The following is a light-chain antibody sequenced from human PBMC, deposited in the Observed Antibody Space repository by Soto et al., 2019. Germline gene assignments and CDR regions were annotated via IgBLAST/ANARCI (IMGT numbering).Light chain of an antibody. J-gene: IGKJ2*01. CDR1: QSVSSSY. V-gene: IGKV3-20*01. Sequence: ELVLTQSPGTLSLSPGERATLSCRASQSVSSSYLAWYQQKPGQAPRLLIYGASSRATGIPDRFSGSGSGTDFTLTISRLEPEEFAVYYGQQYGSSPYTFGQGTKLEIK. CDR3: QQYGSSPYT. CDR2: GAS.